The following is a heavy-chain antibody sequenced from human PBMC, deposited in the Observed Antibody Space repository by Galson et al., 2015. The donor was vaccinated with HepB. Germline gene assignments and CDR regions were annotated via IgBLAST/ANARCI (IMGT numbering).Heavy chain of an antibody. V-gene: IGHV3-15*07. CDR2: IKSKTDGGTT. CDR3: TTEYCSSTSCHLDY. D-gene: IGHD2-2*01. J-gene: IGHJ4*02. CDR1: GFTFSNAW. Sequence: SLRLSCAASGFTFSNAWMNWVRQAPGKGLEWVGRIKSKTDGGTTDYAAPVKGRFTISRDDSKKTRYLQMNSLKTEDTAVYYCTTEYCSSTSCHLDYWGQGTLVTVSS.